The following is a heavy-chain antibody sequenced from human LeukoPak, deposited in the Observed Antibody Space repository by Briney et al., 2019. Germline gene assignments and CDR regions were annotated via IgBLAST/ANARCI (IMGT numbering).Heavy chain of an antibody. CDR1: GGSFSGYY. Sequence: PSETLSLTCAVYGGSFSGYYWSWIRQPPGKGLEWIGYIYYSGSTNYNPSLKSRVTISVDTSKNQFSLKLSSVTAADTAVYYCARDRGSPNYYYYYMDVWGKGTTVTVSS. CDR2: IYYSGST. J-gene: IGHJ6*03. D-gene: IGHD2-15*01. CDR3: ARDRGSPNYYYYYMDV. V-gene: IGHV4-59*01.